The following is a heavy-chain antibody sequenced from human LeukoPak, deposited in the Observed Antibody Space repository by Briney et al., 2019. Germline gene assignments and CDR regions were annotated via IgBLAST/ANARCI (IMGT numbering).Heavy chain of an antibody. V-gene: IGHV3-23*01. Sequence: GGSLRLSCAASGFTFSSYAMSWVRQAPGKGLEWVSATSGSGGSTYYADSVKGRFTISRDNSKNTLYLQMNSLRAEDTAVYYCAKVGFRTVGVVVIQGGYFDYWGQGTLVTVSS. CDR2: TSGSGGST. J-gene: IGHJ4*02. CDR3: AKVGFRTVGVVVIQGGYFDY. D-gene: IGHD3-22*01. CDR1: GFTFSSYA.